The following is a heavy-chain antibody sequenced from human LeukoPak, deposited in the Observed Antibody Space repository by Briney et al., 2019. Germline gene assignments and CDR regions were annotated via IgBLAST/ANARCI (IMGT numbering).Heavy chain of an antibody. CDR2: VSVFNGLT. CDR3: ARGHGYCYYMDV. J-gene: IGHJ6*03. D-gene: IGHD2-2*03. CDR1: GYRFSRYG. Sequence: ASVKVACKASGYRFSRYGINWVRQAPGQGPEWVGWVSVFNGLTKYAQKLQGRVTVTTEISTDTSYMELRSLRSDDTGVYYCARGHGYCYYMDVWGKGTTVIVSS. V-gene: IGHV1-18*01.